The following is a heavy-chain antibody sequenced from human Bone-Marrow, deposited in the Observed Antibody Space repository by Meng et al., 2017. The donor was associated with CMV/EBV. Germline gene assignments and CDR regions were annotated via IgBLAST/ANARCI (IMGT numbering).Heavy chain of an antibody. J-gene: IGHJ4*02. Sequence: SGPTLVKPTQTLTLTCSFSGFSLNTFGVRVSWIRQPPGKALEWLAYIDWRDDKFYSTSLKTRLTISKDTSRNQVVLKVTNMGPVDTATYFCARGRDATKNYFDFWGQGNQVTVSS. CDR2: IDWRDDK. CDR1: GFSLNTFGVR. D-gene: IGHD2-2*01. CDR3: ARGRDATKNYFDF. V-gene: IGHV2-70*04.